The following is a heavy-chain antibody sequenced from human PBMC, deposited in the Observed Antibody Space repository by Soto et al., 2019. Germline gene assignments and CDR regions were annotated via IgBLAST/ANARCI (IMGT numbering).Heavy chain of an antibody. CDR2: VSSDGRNK. CDR1: GFLFSYYA. D-gene: IGHD3-3*01. J-gene: IGHJ4*02. V-gene: IGHV3-30*04. CDR3: ARGGISGYYSLASDY. Sequence: GVSLRLSCAASGFLFSYYAIHWVRQAPGKGLEWLAVVSSDGRNKYYADSMKGRFTISRDNSKNTLYLEMNSLRAEDTAIYYCARGGISGYYSLASDYWGQGT.